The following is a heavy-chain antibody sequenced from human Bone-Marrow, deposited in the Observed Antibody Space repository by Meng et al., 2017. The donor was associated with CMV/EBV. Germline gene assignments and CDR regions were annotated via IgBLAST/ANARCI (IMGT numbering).Heavy chain of an antibody. CDR1: GYTFTGYF. D-gene: IGHD5-18*01. CDR2: INPNSGGT. V-gene: IGHV1-2*02. Sequence: ASVKVSCKASGYTFTGYFMHWVRQAPGQGLEWMGWINPNSGGTNYEQKFQGRVTMTRDTSISTAYMELTSLTSDDTAVYYCGRDVTASVSLDYWGQGALVTVSS. CDR3: GRDVTASVSLDY. J-gene: IGHJ4*02.